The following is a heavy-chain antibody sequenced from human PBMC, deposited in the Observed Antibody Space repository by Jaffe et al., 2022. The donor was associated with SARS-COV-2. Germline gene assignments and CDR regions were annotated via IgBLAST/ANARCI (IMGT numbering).Heavy chain of an antibody. CDR1: GFTFSSYA. J-gene: IGHJ4*02. CDR2: ISYDGSNK. D-gene: IGHD3-10*01. Sequence: QVQLVESGGGVVQPGRSLRLSCAASGFTFSSYAMHWVRQAPGKGLEWVAVISYDGSNKYYADSVKGRFTISRDNSKNTLYLQMNSLRAEDTAVYYCARDGSGSYYPYYYFDYWGQGTLVTVSS. V-gene: IGHV3-30*04. CDR3: ARDGSGSYYPYYYFDY.